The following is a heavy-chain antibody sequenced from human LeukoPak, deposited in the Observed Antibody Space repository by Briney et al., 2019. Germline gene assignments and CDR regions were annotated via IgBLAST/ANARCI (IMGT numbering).Heavy chain of an antibody. J-gene: IGHJ4*02. CDR3: ATVGYCSGPICYGAVDD. V-gene: IGHV1-69*04. D-gene: IGHD2-15*01. Sequence: SVKVSCKASRGTFNNDAVSWVRQAPRQGLEWVGRIIPSLGRSNYAPKFQGRVSITADKSAATAYMELSSLISEDTAVCYCATVGYCSGPICYGAVDDWGQGTPVTVSS. CDR1: RGTFNNDA. CDR2: IIPSLGRS.